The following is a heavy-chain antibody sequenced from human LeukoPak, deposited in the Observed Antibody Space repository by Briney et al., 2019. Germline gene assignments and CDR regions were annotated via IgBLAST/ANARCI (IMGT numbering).Heavy chain of an antibody. D-gene: IGHD6-6*01. Sequence: ASVKVSCKASGYIFTTYGISWVRQAPGQGLEWMGWISPYNGNTKYAQKFQGRVTITADESTSTAYMELSSLRSEDTAVYYCARDRYSSSRAFDYWGQGTLVTVSS. CDR3: ARDRYSSSRAFDY. CDR2: ISPYNGNT. V-gene: IGHV1-18*01. J-gene: IGHJ4*02. CDR1: GYIFTTYG.